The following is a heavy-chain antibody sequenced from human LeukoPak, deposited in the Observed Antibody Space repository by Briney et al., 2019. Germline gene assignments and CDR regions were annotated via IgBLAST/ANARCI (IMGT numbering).Heavy chain of an antibody. Sequence: GGSLRLSCAASGLTVSSNYMSWVRQAPGKRLEWVSVIYSGGSTYYADSVKGRFTISRDNSKNTLYLQMNSLRAEDTAVYYCARDRVYYYDSSGYYPDAFDNWGQRTMVTVSS. D-gene: IGHD3-22*01. J-gene: IGHJ3*02. V-gene: IGHV3-66*01. CDR3: ARDRVYYYDSSGYYPDAFDN. CDR1: GLTVSSNY. CDR2: IYSGGST.